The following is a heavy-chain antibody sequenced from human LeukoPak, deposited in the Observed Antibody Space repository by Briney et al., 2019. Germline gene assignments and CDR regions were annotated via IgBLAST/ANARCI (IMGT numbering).Heavy chain of an antibody. J-gene: IGHJ4*02. D-gene: IGHD5-18*01. Sequence: SLKVSCKASGYTFNYYGISWVRQAPGQGLEWMGWISAYTGSTNYTQRLQGRVTMTTDTSTSTAYMELRILRSDDTAVYYCARGGYSYGYMGYSDYWGQGTLVTVSS. CDR3: ARGGYSYGYMGYSDY. V-gene: IGHV1-18*01. CDR1: GYTFNYYG. CDR2: ISAYTGST.